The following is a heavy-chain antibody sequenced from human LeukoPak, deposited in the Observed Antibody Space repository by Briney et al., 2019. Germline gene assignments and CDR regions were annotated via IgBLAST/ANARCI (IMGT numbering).Heavy chain of an antibody. V-gene: IGHV3-21*01. CDR2: ISSSSSYI. Sequence: GGSLRLSCAASGFTFSSYSMNCVRQAPGKGLEWVSSISSSSSYIYYADSVKGRFTISRDNAKNSLYLQMNSLRAGDTAVYYCARVAAVAGYFDYWGQGTLVTVSS. CDR1: GFTFSSYS. J-gene: IGHJ4*02. CDR3: ARVAAVAGYFDY. D-gene: IGHD6-19*01.